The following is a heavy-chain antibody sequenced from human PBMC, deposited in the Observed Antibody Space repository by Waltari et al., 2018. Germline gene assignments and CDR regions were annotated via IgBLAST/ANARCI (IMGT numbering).Heavy chain of an antibody. D-gene: IGHD2-15*01. V-gene: IGHV4-4*02. CDR3: ARDRGRGLYLDS. CDR1: GDSMSSNDW. CDR2: SHRSGRI. Sequence: QLQLQESGAGLVNPSGTLSLTCTVSGDSMSSNDWWSWVRQPPGKGLEWIGQSHRSGRINYNPSLESRVTISIDTANNQFSLKVTSTTAADTAVYYCARDRGRGLYLDSWGRGTLVTVSP. J-gene: IGHJ4*02.